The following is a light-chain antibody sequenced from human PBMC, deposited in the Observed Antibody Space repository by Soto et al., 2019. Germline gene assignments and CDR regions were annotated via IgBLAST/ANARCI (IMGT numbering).Light chain of an antibody. CDR2: DVT. V-gene: IGLV2-11*01. Sequence: QSALTQPRSVSGSPGQSVTICCTGTSSDVGGYDYVSWFQHHPGKVPQLMIYDVTKRPSGVPDRFSASKSGNTASLTIAGLQAEDEADYYGCSYGGYFGVFGGGTKVTVL. J-gene: IGLJ3*02. CDR3: CSYGGYFGV. CDR1: SSDVGGYDY.